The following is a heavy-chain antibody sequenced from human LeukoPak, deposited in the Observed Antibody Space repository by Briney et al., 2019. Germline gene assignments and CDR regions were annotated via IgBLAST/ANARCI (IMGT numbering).Heavy chain of an antibody. CDR2: IDPSDSYT. D-gene: IGHD5-18*01. CDR3: ARDSGYSYGPYDNWLDP. CDR1: GYSFTSYW. Sequence: GESLKISCKGSGYSFTSYWISWVRQMPGKGLEWMGRIDPSDSYTNYSPSFQGHVTISADKSISTAYLQWSSLKASDTAMYYCARDSGYSYGPYDNWLDPWGQGTLVTVSS. J-gene: IGHJ5*02. V-gene: IGHV5-10-1*01.